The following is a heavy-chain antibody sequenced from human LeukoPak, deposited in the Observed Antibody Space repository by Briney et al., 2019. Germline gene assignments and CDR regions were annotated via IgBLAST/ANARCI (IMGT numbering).Heavy chain of an antibody. Sequence: SETLSLTCTVSGGSISTYYWSWIRQPAGKGLEWIGRIYTSGSTNYNPSLKSRVTMSVDTSKNQFSLKLSSVTAADTAVYRCARHIGGSGSHDAFDIWGQGTMLTVSS. J-gene: IGHJ3*02. CDR1: GGSISTYY. CDR3: ARHIGGSGSHDAFDI. V-gene: IGHV4-4*07. CDR2: IYTSGST. D-gene: IGHD3-10*01.